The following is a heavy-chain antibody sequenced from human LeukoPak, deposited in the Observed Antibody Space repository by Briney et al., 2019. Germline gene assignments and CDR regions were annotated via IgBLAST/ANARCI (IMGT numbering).Heavy chain of an antibody. CDR3: ARGLNYDWAFDI. CDR2: MNSNSGNT. V-gene: IGHV1-8*01. D-gene: IGHD3-22*01. Sequence: ASVKVSCKASGYTFTSYDINWVRQATGQGLEWMGWMNSNSGNTGYAQKFQGRVTMTRNTSISTAYMELSSLRSEDTAVYYCARGLNYDWAFDIWGQGTMVTVSS. J-gene: IGHJ3*02. CDR1: GYTFTSYD.